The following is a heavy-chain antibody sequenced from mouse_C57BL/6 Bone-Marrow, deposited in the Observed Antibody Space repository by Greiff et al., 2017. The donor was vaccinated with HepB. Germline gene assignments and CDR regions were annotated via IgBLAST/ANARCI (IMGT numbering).Heavy chain of an antibody. V-gene: IGHV5-12*01. D-gene: IGHD2-3*01. CDR2: ISNGGGST. CDR3: ARGDGYPRDYAMDY. CDR1: GFTFSDYY. J-gene: IGHJ4*01. Sequence: EVNVVESGGGLVQPGGSLKLSCAASGFTFSDYYMYWVRQTPEKRLEWVAYISNGGGSTYYPDTVKGRFTISRYNAKNTLYLQMSRLKSEDTAMYYCARGDGYPRDYAMDYWGQGTSVTVAS.